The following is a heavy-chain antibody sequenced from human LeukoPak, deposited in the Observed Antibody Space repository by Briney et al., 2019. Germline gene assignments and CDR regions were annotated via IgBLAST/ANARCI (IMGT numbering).Heavy chain of an antibody. CDR3: ARDRWELPGSHWFDP. Sequence: SETLPLTCTVSGGSISSYYWSWIRQPPGKGLEWIGYIYYSGSTNYNPSLKSRVTISVDTSKNQFSLKLSSVTAADTAVYYCARDRWELPGSHWFDPWGQGTLVTVSS. CDR2: IYYSGST. CDR1: GGSISSYY. D-gene: IGHD1-26*01. V-gene: IGHV4-59*01. J-gene: IGHJ5*02.